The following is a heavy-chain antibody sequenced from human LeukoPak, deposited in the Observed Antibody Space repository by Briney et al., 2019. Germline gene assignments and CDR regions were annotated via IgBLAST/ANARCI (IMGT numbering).Heavy chain of an antibody. J-gene: IGHJ3*02. CDR3: ARDYVWGSYRFHDAFDI. Sequence: GGSLRLSCAASGFTVSNHYMNWVRQAPGKGLEWVSVIYSGGNTYYADSVKGRFTISRDNSKNTLYLQMNSLRAEDTAVYYCARDYVWGSYRFHDAFDIWGQGTMVTVSS. V-gene: IGHV3-53*01. CDR2: IYSGGNT. D-gene: IGHD3-16*02. CDR1: GFTVSNHY.